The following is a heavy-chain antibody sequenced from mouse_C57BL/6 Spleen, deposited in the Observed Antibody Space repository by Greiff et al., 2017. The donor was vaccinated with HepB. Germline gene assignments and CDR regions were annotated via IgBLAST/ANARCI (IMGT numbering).Heavy chain of an antibody. CDR3: ARYSNWADY. CDR2: INPYNGGT. CDR1: GYTFTDYY. V-gene: IGHV1-19*01. Sequence: VQLKQSGPVLVKPGASVKMSCKASGYTFTDYYMNWVKQSHGKSLEWIGVINPYNGGTSYNQKFKGKATLTVDKSSSTAYMELNSLTSEDSAVYYCARYSNWADYWGQGTTLTVSS. J-gene: IGHJ2*01. D-gene: IGHD4-1*01.